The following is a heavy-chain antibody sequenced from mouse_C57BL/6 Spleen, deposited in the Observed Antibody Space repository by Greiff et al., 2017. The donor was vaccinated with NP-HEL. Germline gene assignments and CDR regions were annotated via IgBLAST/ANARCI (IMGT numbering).Heavy chain of an antibody. CDR2: ISSGSSTI. V-gene: IGHV5-17*01. Sequence: EVKLMESGGGLVKPGGSLKLSCAASGFTFSDYGMHWVRQAPEKGLEWVAYISSGSSTIYYADTVKGRFTISRDNAKNTLFLQMTSLRSEDTAMYYGARPYYSNYVDAMDYWGQGTSVTVSS. CDR3: ARPYYSNYVDAMDY. J-gene: IGHJ4*01. CDR1: GFTFSDYG. D-gene: IGHD2-5*01.